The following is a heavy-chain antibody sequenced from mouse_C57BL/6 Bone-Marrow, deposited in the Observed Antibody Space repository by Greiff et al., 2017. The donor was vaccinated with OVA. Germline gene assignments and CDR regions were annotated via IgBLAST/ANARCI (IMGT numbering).Heavy chain of an antibody. CDR3: ARPLGRDFDY. J-gene: IGHJ2*01. D-gene: IGHD4-1*01. V-gene: IGHV1-81*01. Sequence: LEESGAELARPGASVKLSCKASGYTFTSYGISWVKQRTGQGLEWIGEIYPRSGNTYYNEKFKGKATLTADKSSSTAYMELRSLTSEDSAVYFCARPLGRDFDYWGQGTTLTVSS. CDR1: GYTFTSYG. CDR2: IYPRSGNT.